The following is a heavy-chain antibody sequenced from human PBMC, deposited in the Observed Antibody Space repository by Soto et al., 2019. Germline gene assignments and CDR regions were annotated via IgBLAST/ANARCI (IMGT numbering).Heavy chain of an antibody. CDR2: IYWDDDK. CDR3: AHRVLRTVFGLVTTTAIYYDF. CDR1: GFSLTTSGVG. D-gene: IGHD3-3*01. V-gene: IGHV2-5*02. J-gene: IGHJ4*02. Sequence: QITLNESGPTQVKVRQTLTLTCTFSGFSLTTSGVGVGWIRQSPGKAPEWLALIYWDDDKRYSPSLKSRLTITKDTSKNQLVLTMADLDHADTATYYCAHRVLRTVFGLVTTTAIYYDFWGQGTPVAVSS.